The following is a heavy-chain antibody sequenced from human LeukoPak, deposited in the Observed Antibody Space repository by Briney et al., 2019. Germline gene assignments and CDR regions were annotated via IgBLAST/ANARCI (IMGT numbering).Heavy chain of an antibody. CDR2: IGTAGDT. V-gene: IGHV3-13*01. J-gene: IGHJ4*02. Sequence: HPGGSLRLSCAASGFTFSGYDMHWVRHATGKGLEWVSGIGTAGDTYYPDSVKGRFTISRENAKNSLYLQMHSLRAGDTAVYYCIRASLHYGSGSYSQSPFDYWGQGTLVTVSS. CDR3: IRASLHYGSGSYSQSPFDY. D-gene: IGHD3-10*01. CDR1: GFTFSGYD.